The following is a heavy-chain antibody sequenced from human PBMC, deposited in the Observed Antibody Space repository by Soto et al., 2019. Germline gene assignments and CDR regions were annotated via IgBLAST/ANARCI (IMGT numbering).Heavy chain of an antibody. D-gene: IGHD2-15*01. CDR3: ARGDCVGGTCYSLAGSFYYYMDF. CDR1: GFTFSNYW. J-gene: IGHJ6*03. Sequence: EVQLVESGGGLVQPGGSLRLSCVASGFTFSNYWMYWVRQAPGEGLVWVSRINSDGSVSSYADSVKGRLTISRDNVKNTLYLQMDSLRAEDTAVYYCARGDCVGGTCYSLAGSFYYYMDFWGKGTTVTVFS. V-gene: IGHV3-74*01. CDR2: INSDGSVS.